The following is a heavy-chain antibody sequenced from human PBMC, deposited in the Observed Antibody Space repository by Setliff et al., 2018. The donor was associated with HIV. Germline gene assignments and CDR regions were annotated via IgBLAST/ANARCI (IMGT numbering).Heavy chain of an antibody. Sequence: SETLSLTCTVSGASIGRRSDCWGWIRQPPGKGLEWIGFIYSSGSTNYNPSLKSRVTISVDTSKNQFSLKLNSVTAADTAVYYCARWHPPYGFWEEDYWGQGTLVTVSS. CDR3: ARWHPPYGFWEEDY. J-gene: IGHJ4*02. V-gene: IGHV4-61*05. CDR2: IYSSGST. D-gene: IGHD3-10*01. CDR1: GASIGRRSDC.